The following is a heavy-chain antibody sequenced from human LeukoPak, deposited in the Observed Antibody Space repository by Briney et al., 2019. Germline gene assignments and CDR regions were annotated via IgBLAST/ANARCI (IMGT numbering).Heavy chain of an antibody. CDR1: GFTFSSYA. V-gene: IGHV3-30-3*01. CDR2: ISYDGSNK. D-gene: IGHD1-26*01. Sequence: PGGSLRLSCAASGFTFSSYAMHWVRQAPGKGLEWVAVISYDGSNKYYADSVKGRFTISRDNSKNTLYLQMNSLRAEDTAVYYCAAVPEWELLDYWGQGTLVTVSS. CDR3: AAVPEWELLDY. J-gene: IGHJ4*02.